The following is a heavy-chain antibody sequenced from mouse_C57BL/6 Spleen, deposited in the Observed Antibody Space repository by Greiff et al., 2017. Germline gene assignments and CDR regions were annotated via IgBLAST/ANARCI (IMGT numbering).Heavy chain of an antibody. Sequence: QVQLQQSGAELVKPGASVKISCKASGYAFSSSWMNWVKQRPGKGLEWIGQIYPGDGDTNYNGKFKGKATLTADKSSSTAYLQLSSLTSEDSAVYFCAYYDYGVAYWGQGTLVTVSA. J-gene: IGHJ3*01. CDR1: GYAFSSSW. CDR2: IYPGDGDT. D-gene: IGHD2-4*01. CDR3: AYYDYGVAY. V-gene: IGHV1-80*01.